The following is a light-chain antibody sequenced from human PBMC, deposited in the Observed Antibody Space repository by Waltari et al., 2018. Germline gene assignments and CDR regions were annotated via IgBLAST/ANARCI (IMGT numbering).Light chain of an antibody. V-gene: IGLV4-69*01. Sequence: QLVLTQSPSASASLGASVKLTCTLSSGHSSNTLAWLQQQPGKGPRYLMKVNSDGSHRKGDEIPDRFSGSSSGAERYLTISSLQSEDEADYYCETGGHGTWVFGGGTKLTVL. CDR2: VNSDGSH. CDR1: SGHSSNT. CDR3: ETGGHGTWV. J-gene: IGLJ3*02.